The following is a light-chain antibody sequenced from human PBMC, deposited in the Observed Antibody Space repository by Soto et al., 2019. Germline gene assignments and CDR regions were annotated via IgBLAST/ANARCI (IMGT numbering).Light chain of an antibody. CDR3: QQRKSYPIT. J-gene: IGKJ5*01. CDR2: AAS. CDR1: QDINTY. Sequence: DLQLTQSPSFLSASVGDRVTITCRASQDINTYLAWYQQKPGKAPKLLIFAASTLQNGVPSRFSGSGSGTESTVTITSLQPEDFATYYCQQRKSYPITFGQGTRLEIK. V-gene: IGKV1-9*01.